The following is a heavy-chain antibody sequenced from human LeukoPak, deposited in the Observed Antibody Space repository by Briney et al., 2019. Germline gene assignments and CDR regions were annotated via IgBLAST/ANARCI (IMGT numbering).Heavy chain of an antibody. Sequence: GGSLRLSCAASGFTFRTFSMNWVRQAPGKGLEWVASISTASSYIEYADSVKGRFTVSRDNAKNSLYLQMNSLRADDSAIYYCARRDYHFYSMDVWGKGTTVTVSS. CDR1: GFTFRTFS. CDR2: ISTASSYI. J-gene: IGHJ6*03. V-gene: IGHV3-21*01. D-gene: IGHD4/OR15-4a*01. CDR3: ARRDYHFYSMDV.